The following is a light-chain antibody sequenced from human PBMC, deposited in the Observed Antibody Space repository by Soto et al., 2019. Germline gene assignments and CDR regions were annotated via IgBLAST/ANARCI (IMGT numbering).Light chain of an antibody. CDR3: ATCDGRLNAVV. CDR1: NSNIGSNP. J-gene: IGLJ2*01. Sequence: QSVLTQSPSASGTPGQRVTISCSGSNSNIGSNPVNWYQQLPGMAPKLLISANNQRPSGVPDRFSGSKSGTSASLAISGLQSDEEDDYYCATCDGRLNAVVFGGGTKVTVL. CDR2: ANN. V-gene: IGLV1-44*01.